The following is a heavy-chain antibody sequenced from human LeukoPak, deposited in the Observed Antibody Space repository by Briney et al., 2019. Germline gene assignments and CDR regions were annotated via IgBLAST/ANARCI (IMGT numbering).Heavy chain of an antibody. J-gene: IGHJ4*02. V-gene: IGHV3-7*01. D-gene: IGHD3-3*01. CDR3: AKAGEATTSVHVNYDFWSGSDY. CDR2: IKQHGTEK. Sequence: GGSLRLSCTASGIMFSGYWMSWVRQAPGKGLEWVANIKQHGTEKYYVDSVKGRFTISRDDAKKSVYLQMNSLRAEDTAVYYCAKAGEATTSVHVNYDFWSGSDYWGQGTLVTVSS. CDR1: GIMFSGYW.